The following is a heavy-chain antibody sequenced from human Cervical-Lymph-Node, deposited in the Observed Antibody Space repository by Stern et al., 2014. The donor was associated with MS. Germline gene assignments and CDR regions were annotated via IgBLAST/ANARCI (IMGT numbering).Heavy chain of an antibody. D-gene: IGHD4-17*01. CDR3: ARDWGGYDPTVTNWYFDL. Sequence: VQLGESGGGLVKPGGALRLSCAASRFTFSSYAMNRVCQAPGKGLECVSSISHNFADKYYADSAKGRFTISRDNAKNSVYLQMSSLRVEDTAVYYCARDWGGYDPTVTNWYFDLWGRGTLVTVSS. J-gene: IGHJ2*01. V-gene: IGHV3-21*01. CDR2: ISHNFADK. CDR1: RFTFSSYA.